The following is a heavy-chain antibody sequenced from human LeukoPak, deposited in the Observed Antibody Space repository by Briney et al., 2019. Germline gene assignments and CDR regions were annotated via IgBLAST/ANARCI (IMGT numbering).Heavy chain of an antibody. Sequence: GASLRLSCAASGFTFSSYAMHWVRQAPGKGLEWVAVISYDGSNKYYADSVKGRFTISRDNSKNTLYLQMNSLRAEDTAVYYCARGSMIVLNGVDYWGQGTLVTVSS. CDR3: ARGSMIVLNGVDY. D-gene: IGHD3-22*01. CDR2: ISYDGSNK. V-gene: IGHV3-30-3*01. CDR1: GFTFSSYA. J-gene: IGHJ4*02.